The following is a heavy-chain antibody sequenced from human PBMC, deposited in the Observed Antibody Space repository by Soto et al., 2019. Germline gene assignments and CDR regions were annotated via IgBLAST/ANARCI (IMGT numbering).Heavy chain of an antibody. D-gene: IGHD1-26*01. CDR2: IWYDGSIK. V-gene: IGHV3-33*01. J-gene: IGHJ3*02. CDR1: GFTFGIYG. CDR3: ARATSGSFDALDM. Sequence: VQLVESGGGVVQPGRSLRLSCAASGFTFGIYGMHWVRQAPGTGLEWVAVIWYDGSIKYHADSVKGRFTISRDNSKNTGYLQMNSLRAEDTAVYYCARATSGSFDALDMWGQGTMVTVSS.